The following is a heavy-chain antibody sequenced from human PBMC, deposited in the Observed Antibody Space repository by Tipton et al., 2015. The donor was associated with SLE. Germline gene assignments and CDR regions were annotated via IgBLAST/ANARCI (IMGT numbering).Heavy chain of an antibody. V-gene: IGHV4-39*02. Sequence: TLSLTCTVSGGSISSSSYYWGWIRQPPGKGLEWIGSIYYSGSTYYNPSLKSRVTISVDTSKNQFSLKLSSVTAADTAVYYCAREGDPGYFDYWGQGTLVTVSS. D-gene: IGHD2-21*01. CDR2: IYYSGST. J-gene: IGHJ4*02. CDR1: GGSISSSSYY. CDR3: AREGDPGYFDY.